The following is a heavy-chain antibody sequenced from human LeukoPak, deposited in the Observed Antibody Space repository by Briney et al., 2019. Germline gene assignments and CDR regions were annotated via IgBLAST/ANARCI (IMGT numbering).Heavy chain of an antibody. CDR2: INHSGST. Sequence: SETLSLTCAVYGGSFSGYYWSWIRQPPGKGLEWIGEINHSGSTNYNPSLKSRVTISVDTSKNQFSLKLSSVTAADTAVYYCARVFEWLLPIHGRYCFDYWGQGTLVTVSS. CDR1: GGSFSGYY. J-gene: IGHJ4*02. D-gene: IGHD3-3*01. V-gene: IGHV4-34*01. CDR3: ARVFEWLLPIHGRYCFDY.